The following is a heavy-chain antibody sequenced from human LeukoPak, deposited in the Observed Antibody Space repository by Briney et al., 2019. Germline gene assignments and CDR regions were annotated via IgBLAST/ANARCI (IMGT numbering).Heavy chain of an antibody. Sequence: PSETLSLTCTVSGGSISSGGYYWSWIRQHPGKGLEWIGYIYYSGSTYYNPSLKSRVTISVDTSKNQFSLKLSSVTAADTAVYYCARWGRYCSGGSCSYWYFDLWGRGTLVTVSS. CDR3: ARWGRYCSGGSCSYWYFDL. V-gene: IGHV4-31*03. CDR2: IYYSGST. CDR1: GGSISSGGYY. J-gene: IGHJ2*01. D-gene: IGHD2-15*01.